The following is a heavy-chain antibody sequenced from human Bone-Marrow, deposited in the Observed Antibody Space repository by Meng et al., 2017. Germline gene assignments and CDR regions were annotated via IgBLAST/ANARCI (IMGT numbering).Heavy chain of an antibody. J-gene: IGHJ4*02. CDR3: ARDRSGYSYGCEFAY. CDR1: GFTFDDYG. Sequence: GESLKISCAASGFTFDDYGMSWVRQAPGKGLEWVSRINRNGGRTDYTDSVKGRFTISRDSAKNSLYLQMNSLRDEDTDFYYCARDRSGYSYGCEFAYWGQGTLVTVSS. D-gene: IGHD5-18*01. V-gene: IGHV3-20*04. CDR2: INRNGGRT.